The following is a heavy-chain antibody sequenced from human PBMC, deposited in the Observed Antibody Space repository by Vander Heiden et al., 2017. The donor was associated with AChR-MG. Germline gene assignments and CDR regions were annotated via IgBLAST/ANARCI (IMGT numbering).Heavy chain of an antibody. D-gene: IGHD3-10*01. CDR3: ARDAGSGSQPFDI. Sequence: EVQLVESGGGLVQPGGSLRLSCAASGFTFSSYSMFWVRQAPGKGLEWVSYISSTSSTIYYADSVKGRFTISRDNAKNSLYLQMNSLRAEDTAFYYCARDAGSGSQPFDIWGQGTMVAVS. CDR2: ISSTSSTI. J-gene: IGHJ3*02. CDR1: GFTFSSYS. V-gene: IGHV3-48*01.